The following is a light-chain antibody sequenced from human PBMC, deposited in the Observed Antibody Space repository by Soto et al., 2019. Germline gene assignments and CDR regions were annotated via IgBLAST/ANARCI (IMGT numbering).Light chain of an antibody. CDR2: AAS. CDR3: QQSYSTPRT. CDR1: QSISSY. Sequence: DIQMTQTPSSLSASVGDRVTITCRASQSISSYLNWYQQKPGKAPKLLIYAASSLQIGVPSRFSGSGSGTDCTLTISRLQPEDFATYYCQQSYSTPRTFGQGTKVVIK. J-gene: IGKJ1*01. V-gene: IGKV1-39*01.